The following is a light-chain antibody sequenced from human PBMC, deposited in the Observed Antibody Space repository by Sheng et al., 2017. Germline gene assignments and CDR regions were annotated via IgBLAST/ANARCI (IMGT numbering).Light chain of an antibody. CDR3: QQYNNWPLT. Sequence: EIVLTQSPGTLSLSPGERATLSCRASQSVSSSYLAWYQQKPGQAPRLLIYGASSRATGIPDRFSGSGSGTDFTLTISSLQSEDFAVYYCQQYNNWPLTFGGGTKVELK. CDR2: GAS. J-gene: IGKJ4*01. V-gene: IGKV3-20*01. CDR1: QSVSSSY.